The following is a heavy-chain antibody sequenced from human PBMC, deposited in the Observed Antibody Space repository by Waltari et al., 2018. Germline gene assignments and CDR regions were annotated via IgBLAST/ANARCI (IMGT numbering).Heavy chain of an antibody. J-gene: IGHJ3*02. CDR1: VYRFTKPW. CDR3: ARGGRSSVDTFDI. Sequence: EVQLVQSGAEVKEPGESAKISCKGYVYRFTKPWIGWVRQMPGQGREWMGIIYPGNSETRYSPSFQGQVTISADKSINTAYLQWDTLKASDTAMYYCARGGRSSVDTFDIWGQGTMVTVSS. D-gene: IGHD6-6*01. CDR2: IYPGNSET. V-gene: IGHV5-51*01.